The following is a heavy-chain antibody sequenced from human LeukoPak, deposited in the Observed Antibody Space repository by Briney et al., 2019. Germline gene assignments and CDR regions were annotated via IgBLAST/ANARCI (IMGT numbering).Heavy chain of an antibody. CDR2: INPNSGGT. CDR1: GYTFTGYY. V-gene: IGHV1-2*02. Sequence: ASVKVSFKASGYTFTGYYMHCVRQAPGQGLEWMGWINPNSGGTNYAQKFQGRVTMTRDTSISTAYMELSRLRSDDTAVYYCAREVAETIHYYYYGMDVRGQGTTVTVSS. CDR3: AREVAETIHYYYYGMDV. J-gene: IGHJ6*02. D-gene: IGHD2-15*01.